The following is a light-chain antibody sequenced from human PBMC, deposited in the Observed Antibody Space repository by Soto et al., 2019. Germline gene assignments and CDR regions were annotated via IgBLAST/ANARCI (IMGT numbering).Light chain of an antibody. CDR1: QSISSW. V-gene: IGKV1-5*03. CDR2: KAS. J-gene: IGKJ1*01. Sequence: DIQMTQSPSTLSASVGDRVTITCRASQSISSWLAWYQQKPGKAPKLLIYKASSLESGVPSRFSGSGSGTEFTLTISSLKPDDFATYYCKQFNNYPWTFGQGTGWKSN. CDR3: KQFNNYPWT.